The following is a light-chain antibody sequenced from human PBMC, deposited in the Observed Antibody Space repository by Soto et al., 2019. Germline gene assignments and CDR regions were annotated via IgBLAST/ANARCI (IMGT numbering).Light chain of an antibody. V-gene: IGKV3-11*01. J-gene: IGKJ1*01. CDR3: QQRTNWPPWT. Sequence: EIVLTQSPATLSLSPGERATLSCRASQSLSTYLAWYQQKPGQAPRLLIYDASNRATGIPARFSGSGSGTDFTLTISSLEPEDFAVYYCQQRTNWPPWTFGQGTKV. CDR2: DAS. CDR1: QSLSTY.